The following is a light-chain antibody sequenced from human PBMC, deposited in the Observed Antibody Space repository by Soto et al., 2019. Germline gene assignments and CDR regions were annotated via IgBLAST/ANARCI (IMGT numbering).Light chain of an antibody. Sequence: DIVMTQSPDSLAVSLGERATINCKSSQSVLYSSNNKNYLAWYQQKPGQPPKLLIYWASTRESGVPDRFSGSGSGPDFTLTISSLQAEDVALYYCQQYYSTPFTFGPGTQVDIK. J-gene: IGKJ3*01. CDR2: WAS. CDR1: QSVLYSSNNKNY. CDR3: QQYYSTPFT. V-gene: IGKV4-1*01.